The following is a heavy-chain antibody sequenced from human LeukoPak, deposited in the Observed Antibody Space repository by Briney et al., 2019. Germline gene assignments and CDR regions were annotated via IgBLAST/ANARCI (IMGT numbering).Heavy chain of an antibody. Sequence: GSLRLSCAASGFTFSSYSMNWVRQAPGKGLEWVSYISSSSSTIYYADSVKGRFTISGDNAKNSLYLQMNSLRDEDTAVYYCAREPLVSSSSYALDYWGQGTLVTVSS. V-gene: IGHV3-48*02. J-gene: IGHJ4*02. CDR2: ISSSSSTI. D-gene: IGHD2-2*01. CDR3: AREPLVSSSSYALDY. CDR1: GFTFSSYS.